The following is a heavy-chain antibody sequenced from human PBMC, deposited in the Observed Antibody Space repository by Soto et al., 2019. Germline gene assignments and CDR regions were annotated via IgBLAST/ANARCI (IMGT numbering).Heavy chain of an antibody. V-gene: IGHV4-39*07. CDR1: GGSISSSSYY. CDR2: IYYSATT. Sequence: SETLSLTCTVSGGSISSSSYYWGWIRQPPGKGLEWIGSIYYSATTYYNPSLKSRVTISVDTSKNQFSLKLSSVTAADTAVYYCSRGLTGYSNWFDPCGQGTLVTVSS. D-gene: IGHD1-1*01. J-gene: IGHJ5*02. CDR3: SRGLTGYSNWFDP.